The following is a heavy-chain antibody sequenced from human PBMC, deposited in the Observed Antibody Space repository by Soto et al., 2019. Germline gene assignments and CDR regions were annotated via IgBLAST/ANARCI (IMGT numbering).Heavy chain of an antibody. CDR3: ARVFSGYLDY. V-gene: IGHV3-53*01. CDR1: GFTVSSNY. CDR2: IYSGGST. J-gene: IGHJ4*02. D-gene: IGHD3-22*01. Sequence: GGSLRLSCAASGFTVSSNYMSWVRQAPGKGLEWASVIYSGGSTYYADSVKGRFTISRDNSKNTLYLQMNSLRAEDTAVYYCARVFSGYLDYWGQGTLVTVSS.